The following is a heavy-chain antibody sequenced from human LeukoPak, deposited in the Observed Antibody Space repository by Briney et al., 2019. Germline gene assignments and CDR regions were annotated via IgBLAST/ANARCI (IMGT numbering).Heavy chain of an antibody. J-gene: IGHJ3*02. Sequence: PSETLSLTCAVYGGSFSGYYWSWIRQPPGKGLEWIGEINHSGSTNYNPSLKSRVTISVDTSKNQFSLKLSSVTAADTAVYYCARDEWELLDAFDIWGQGTMVTVSS. CDR1: GGSFSGYY. D-gene: IGHD1-26*01. V-gene: IGHV4-34*01. CDR2: INHSGST. CDR3: ARDEWELLDAFDI.